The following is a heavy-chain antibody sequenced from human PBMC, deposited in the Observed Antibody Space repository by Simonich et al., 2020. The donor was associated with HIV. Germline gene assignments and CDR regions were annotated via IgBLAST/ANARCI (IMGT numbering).Heavy chain of an antibody. Sequence: QVQLQQWGAGLLKPSETLSLTCAVYGGAFSGYYWRWIRQPPGKGLEWIGEINHSGSTNYNPSLKSRVTVSVDTSKNQFSLKLSSVTAADTAVYYCARGFYQRLYYFDYWGQGTLVTVSS. CDR3: ARGFYQRLYYFDY. D-gene: IGHD2-2*01. CDR1: GGAFSGYY. V-gene: IGHV4-34*01. CDR2: INHSGST. J-gene: IGHJ4*02.